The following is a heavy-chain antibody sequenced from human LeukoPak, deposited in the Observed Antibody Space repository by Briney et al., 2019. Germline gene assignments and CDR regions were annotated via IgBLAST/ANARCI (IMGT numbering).Heavy chain of an antibody. J-gene: IGHJ4*02. Sequence: QPGRSLRLSCAASGFTFSSYGMHWVRQAPGEGLEWVAVISYDGSNKYYADSVKGRFTISRDNSKNTLYLQMNSLRAEDTAVYYCAKLWEPPGIAVPHPSIATDYYFDYWGQGTLVTVSS. V-gene: IGHV3-30*18. D-gene: IGHD6-19*01. CDR1: GFTFSSYG. CDR2: ISYDGSNK. CDR3: AKLWEPPGIAVPHPSIATDYYFDY.